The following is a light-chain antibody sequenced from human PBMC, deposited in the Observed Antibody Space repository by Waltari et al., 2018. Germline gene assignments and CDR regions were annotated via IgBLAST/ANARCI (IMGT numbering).Light chain of an antibody. CDR1: QSSSPW. V-gene: IGKV1-5*03. CDR3: QQNKVFPWT. J-gene: IGKJ1*01. CDR2: KAS. Sequence: DIQMTQSPSTLSAFVGDRVTITCRASQSSSPWLAWYQQKPGTAPKLLIYKASRLESGVPARSSGSGSATEFSLSISSLQPDDFATYYCQQNKVFPWTFGQGTKVEIK.